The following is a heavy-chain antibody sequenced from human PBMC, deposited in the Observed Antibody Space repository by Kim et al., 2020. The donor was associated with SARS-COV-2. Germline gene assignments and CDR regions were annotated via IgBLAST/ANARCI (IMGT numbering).Heavy chain of an antibody. CDR3: VPHRLGCFDP. CDR2: ISYSAATI. J-gene: IGHJ5*02. CDR1: GLTLSTYD. D-gene: IGHD3-16*01. V-gene: IGHV3-48*02. Sequence: GGSLRLSCVASGLTLSTYDMSWVRQAPGKGLEWLSFISYSAATIYYAYSVKGRFTISRDNVKNSLYLQMNSLRDEDTAVYYCVPHRLGCFDPWGQGTLVT.